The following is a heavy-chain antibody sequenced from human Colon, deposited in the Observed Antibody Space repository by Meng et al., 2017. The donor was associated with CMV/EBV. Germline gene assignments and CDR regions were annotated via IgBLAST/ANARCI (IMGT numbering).Heavy chain of an antibody. J-gene: IGHJ4*02. Sequence: SLSTVQLSVGWIRQPPGKALEWLALVYWNDDKRYNPSLKNRLTVTKDTSKNQVVLRVTNMDPVDSGTYFCAHGGSGYDFGAGGFDYWGQGTLVTVSS. D-gene: IGHD5-12*01. CDR3: AHGGSGYDFGAGGFDY. CDR2: VYWNDDK. CDR1: SLSTVQLS. V-gene: IGHV2-5*01.